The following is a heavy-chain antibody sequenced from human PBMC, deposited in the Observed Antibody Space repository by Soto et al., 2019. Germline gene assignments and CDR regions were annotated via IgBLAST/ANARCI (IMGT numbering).Heavy chain of an antibody. V-gene: IGHV1-69*02. CDR1: GGTFSSYT. D-gene: IGHD5-12*01. J-gene: IGHJ4*02. Sequence: QVQLVQSGAEVKKPGSSVKVSCKASGGTFSSYTISWVRQAPGQGLEWMGRIIPILGIANYAQKFQGRVTITADKSTSTAYMELSSLRSEDTAVYYCARRRDGYNGGYFDYWGQGTLVTVSS. CDR3: ARRRDGYNGGYFDY. CDR2: IIPILGIA.